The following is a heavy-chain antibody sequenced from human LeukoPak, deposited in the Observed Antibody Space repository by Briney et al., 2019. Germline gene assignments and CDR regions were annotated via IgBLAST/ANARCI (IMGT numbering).Heavy chain of an antibody. J-gene: IGHJ4*02. CDR3: AREGYCSGGSCPYYFDY. CDR1: GFTFSSYS. V-gene: IGHV3-21*01. CDR2: ISSSSSYI. Sequence: PGGSLRLSCAASGFTFSSYSMNWVRQAPGKGLEWVSSISSSSSYIYYADSVKGRFTISRDNAKNSLYLQMNSLRAEDTAVYYCAREGYCSGGSCPYYFDYWGQGTLDTVSS. D-gene: IGHD2-15*01.